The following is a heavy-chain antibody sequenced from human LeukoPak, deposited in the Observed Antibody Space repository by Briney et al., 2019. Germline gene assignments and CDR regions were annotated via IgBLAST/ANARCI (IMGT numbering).Heavy chain of an antibody. CDR2: INSDGSST. D-gene: IGHD1-26*01. CDR3: ARVRSGSSAGNYGMDV. J-gene: IGHJ6*02. Sequence: GGSRRLSWAASGFTFSSYWMHWVRQAPGKGLVWVSRINSDGSSTSYADSVKGRFTISRDNAKNTLYLQMNSLRAKDTAVYYCARVRSGSSAGNYGMDVWGQGTTVTVSS. CDR1: GFTFSSYW. V-gene: IGHV3-74*01.